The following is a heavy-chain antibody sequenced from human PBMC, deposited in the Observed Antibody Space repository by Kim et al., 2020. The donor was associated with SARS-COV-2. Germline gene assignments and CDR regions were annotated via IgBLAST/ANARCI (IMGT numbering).Heavy chain of an antibody. J-gene: IGHJ4*02. CDR2: ISNNGDST. D-gene: IGHD3-22*01. Sequence: GGSLRLSCSASGFTFSSYAMHWVRQAPGKGLECVSGISNNGDSTYYADSVKGRFTISRDNSNNTLYRQMSSLRGEDTAVYYCVKDRYYYDSSTYPIHWGQGTLVTVSS. CDR1: GFTFSSYA. V-gene: IGHV3-64D*09. CDR3: VKDRYYYDSSTYPIH.